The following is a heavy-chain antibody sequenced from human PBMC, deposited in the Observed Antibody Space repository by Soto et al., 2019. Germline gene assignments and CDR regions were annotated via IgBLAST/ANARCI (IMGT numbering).Heavy chain of an antibody. CDR3: AAATTWNFHFAY. V-gene: IGHV3-33*03. J-gene: IGHJ4*02. CDR2: IWYDVSNK. CDR1: GFTISTHG. D-gene: IGHD1-7*01. Sequence: QAQLVESVGGVVQPGTSLSLSCAASGFTISTHGMHWVRQAPGKALEWLAKIWYDVSNKFYAESVKGRFSISKDNSKHTLYLQMSSLRAEATAVYYCAAATTWNFHFAYWGQGTQVTVSS.